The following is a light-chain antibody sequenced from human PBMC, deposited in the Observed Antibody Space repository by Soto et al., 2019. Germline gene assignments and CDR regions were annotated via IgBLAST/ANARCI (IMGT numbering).Light chain of an antibody. CDR1: SDDVGGYEY. CDR2: EVN. CDR3: NSYAGSKILL. Sequence: QSALTQPPSASGSPGQSVTISCTGTSDDVGGYEYVSWYQQHPGKAPKLIIYEVNKRPSGVPDRFSGSKSSNTASLTVSGLQAKDEADYYCNSYAGSKILLFGGGTKLTVL. J-gene: IGLJ2*01. V-gene: IGLV2-8*01.